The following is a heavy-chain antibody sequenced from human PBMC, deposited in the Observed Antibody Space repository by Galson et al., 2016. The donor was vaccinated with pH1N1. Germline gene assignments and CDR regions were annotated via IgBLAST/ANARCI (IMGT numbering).Heavy chain of an antibody. J-gene: IGHJ5*02. CDR3: AKEGRWYGGDWFDP. V-gene: IGHV3-23*01. CDR1: GFSVSKNY. Sequence: SLRLSCAVFGFSVSKNYMSWVRQAPGKGLVWVSSINGRGSSTYYADSVKGRFTISRDNSRSTLYLQLSALTVDDTAVYYCAKEGRWYGGDWFDPWGQGTLVTVSS. CDR2: INGRGSST. D-gene: IGHD3-10*01.